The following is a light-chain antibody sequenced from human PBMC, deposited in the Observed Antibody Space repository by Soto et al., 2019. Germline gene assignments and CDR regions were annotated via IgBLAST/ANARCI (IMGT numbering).Light chain of an antibody. V-gene: IGLV2-14*01. CDR2: DVT. CDR1: SSDVGGYIY. Sequence: QSVLTHPASVSGSAGQSITISCTGTSSDVGGYIYVSWYQQHPGKAPKLMIYDVTSRPSGVSYRFSGSKSGNTASLTISGLQAEDEAGYYCSSYTTSSSYVFGTGTKVTVL. CDR3: SSYTTSSSYV. J-gene: IGLJ1*01.